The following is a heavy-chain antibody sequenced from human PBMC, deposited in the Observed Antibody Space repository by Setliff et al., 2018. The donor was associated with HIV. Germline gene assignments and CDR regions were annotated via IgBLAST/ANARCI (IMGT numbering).Heavy chain of an antibody. CDR2: ISTGGNTK. Sequence: PGGSLRLSCAASGFIFSTYKMNWVRQAPGQGLEWLAFISTGGNTKYYADSVKGRFTISRDNAKNSLYLQMSSLRDDDTALYFCAREAGNGYTEPDPFETWGPGTMVTVSS. CDR1: GFIFSTYK. D-gene: IGHD5-12*01. J-gene: IGHJ3*02. CDR3: AREAGNGYTEPDPFET. V-gene: IGHV3-48*03.